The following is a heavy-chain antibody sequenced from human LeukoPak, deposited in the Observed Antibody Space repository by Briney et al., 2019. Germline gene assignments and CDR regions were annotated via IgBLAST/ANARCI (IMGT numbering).Heavy chain of an antibody. J-gene: IGHJ4*02. V-gene: IGHV4-34*01. CDR2: INHIGST. Sequence: SETLSLTCAVYVGSFSGYYWTWIRQPPGKGLEWIGEINHIGSTYYNPSLKSRVTISVDTSKNQFSLKLSSVTAADTAVYYCARLDGKVEMAIDYWGQGTLVTVSS. D-gene: IGHD5-24*01. CDR3: ARLDGKVEMAIDY. CDR1: VGSFSGYY.